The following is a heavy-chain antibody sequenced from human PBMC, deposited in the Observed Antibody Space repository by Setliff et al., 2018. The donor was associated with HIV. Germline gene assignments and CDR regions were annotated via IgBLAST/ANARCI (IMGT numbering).Heavy chain of an antibody. Sequence: PSETLSLTCTVSGGSIGGYYWSWIRQPPGTGLEWLGCIYSGGSTNYNLSLESRVTISLDTSKNQFSLRLTSVTAADTAVYYCARVRSYGSAYDAFDVWGPGTMVTVSS. CDR1: GGSIGGYY. J-gene: IGHJ3*01. CDR2: IYSGGST. V-gene: IGHV4-4*08. CDR3: ARVRSYGSAYDAFDV. D-gene: IGHD3-10*01.